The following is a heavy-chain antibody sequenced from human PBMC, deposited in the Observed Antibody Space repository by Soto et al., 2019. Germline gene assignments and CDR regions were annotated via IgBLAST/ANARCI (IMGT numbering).Heavy chain of an antibody. Sequence: GGPMRLSCGAAGGTIEDYGMSWVSKAPGKGLEWVSGINWNGGSTGYADSVKGRFTISRDNAKNSLYLQMNSLRAEDTALYHCASTTGYSSSWSPDAFDIWGQGTMVTVSS. CDR3: ASTTGYSSSWSPDAFDI. V-gene: IGHV3-20*01. D-gene: IGHD6-13*01. J-gene: IGHJ3*02. CDR2: INWNGGST. CDR1: GGTIEDYG.